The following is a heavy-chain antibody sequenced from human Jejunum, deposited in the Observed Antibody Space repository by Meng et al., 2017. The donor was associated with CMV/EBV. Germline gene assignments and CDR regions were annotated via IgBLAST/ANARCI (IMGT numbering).Heavy chain of an antibody. Sequence: CAVSGGSVSSGCYYWSWIRQPPGKGLEFIGYIYYKGNTNYNPSLMRRVTISLDTSQNHFSLKLTSVTAADTAVYYCARGTWAAAPSDYWGQGFLVTVSS. J-gene: IGHJ4*02. D-gene: IGHD1-1*01. CDR1: GGSVSSGCYY. CDR3: ARGTWAAAPSDY. V-gene: IGHV4-61*03. CDR2: IYYKGNT.